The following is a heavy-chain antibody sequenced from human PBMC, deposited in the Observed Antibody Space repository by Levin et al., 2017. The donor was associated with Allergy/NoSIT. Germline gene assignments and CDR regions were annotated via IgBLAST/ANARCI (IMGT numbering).Heavy chain of an antibody. Sequence: GGSLRLSCAASGFTFSSYAMSWVRQAPGKGLEWVSAISGSGGSTYYADSVKGRFTISRDNSKNTLYLQMNSLRAEDTAVYYCALCSSRSGYYSLFDYWGQGTLVTVSS. CDR3: ALCSSRSGYYSLFDY. CDR1: GFTFSSYA. V-gene: IGHV3-23*01. CDR2: ISGSGGST. J-gene: IGHJ4*02. D-gene: IGHD3-22*01.